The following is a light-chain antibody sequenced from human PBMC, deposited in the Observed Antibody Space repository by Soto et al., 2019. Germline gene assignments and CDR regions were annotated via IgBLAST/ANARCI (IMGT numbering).Light chain of an antibody. CDR2: GAS. CDR3: QQYGSSPRFT. Sequence: EIVLTQSPGTLSLSPGERATLSCRASQSVSSSFLAWYQQKPRHAPRLLIYGASSRATGIPDRFSGSGSGTDFTLTISSLEPEDFAVYYCQQYGSSPRFTFGPGTNVDIK. J-gene: IGKJ3*01. V-gene: IGKV3-20*01. CDR1: QSVSSSF.